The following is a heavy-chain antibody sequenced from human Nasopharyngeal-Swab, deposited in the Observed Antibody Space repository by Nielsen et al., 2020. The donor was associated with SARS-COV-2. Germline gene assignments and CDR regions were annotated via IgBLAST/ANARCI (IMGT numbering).Heavy chain of an antibody. D-gene: IGHD3-10*01. CDR2: FSVDGNHS. J-gene: IGHJ4*02. CDR1: GSTFTTNP. CDR3: AKDLLVRGVTPWDS. V-gene: IGHV3-30*18. Sequence: GGPLRPSVPPPGSTFTTNPLTGSARVPGRGRRWLALFSVDGNHSFHADSVKGRFTISRDNSKNTVYLLMNSLRLDDTAVYFCAKDLLVRGVTPWDSWGQGTLLIVSS.